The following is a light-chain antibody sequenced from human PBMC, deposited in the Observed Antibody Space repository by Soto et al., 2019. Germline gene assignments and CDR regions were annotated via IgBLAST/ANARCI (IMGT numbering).Light chain of an antibody. V-gene: IGLV2-8*01. CDR1: SSDVGGYNY. CDR3: SSYVGSNNFV. Sequence: QSALTQPPSASGSPGQSVTISCTGTSSDVGGYNYVSWYQQHPGKAHKLMIYEVSKRPSGVPDRFSGSKSGNTASLTVSGLQAEDEADYYCSSYVGSNNFVFGTGTKLTVL. CDR2: EVS. J-gene: IGLJ1*01.